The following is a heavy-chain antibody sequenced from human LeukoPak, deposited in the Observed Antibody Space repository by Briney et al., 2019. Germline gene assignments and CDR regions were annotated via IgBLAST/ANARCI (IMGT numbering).Heavy chain of an antibody. Sequence: GASVKVSCKASGYTFTGYYMHWVRQAPGQRLEWMGWINPNSGGTNYAQKFQGRVTMTRDTSISTAYMELSRLRSDDTAVYYCARARGYRLYYFDYWGQGTLVTVSS. V-gene: IGHV1-2*02. D-gene: IGHD5-18*01. J-gene: IGHJ4*02. CDR2: INPNSGGT. CDR1: GYTFTGYY. CDR3: ARARGYRLYYFDY.